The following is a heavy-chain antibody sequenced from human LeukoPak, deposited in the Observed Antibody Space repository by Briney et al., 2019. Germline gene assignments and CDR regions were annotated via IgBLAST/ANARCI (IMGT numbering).Heavy chain of an antibody. CDR2: ISGSGGST. Sequence: GGSLRLSCAASGFTFSSYAMSWVRQAPGKGLEWVSVISGSGGSTYYRDSVKGRFTISRDNSKNTLYLQMNSLTAGDKAVYYCAKDGTTTVTFDYWGQGTLVTVSS. J-gene: IGHJ4*02. V-gene: IGHV3-23*01. D-gene: IGHD4-11*01. CDR1: GFTFSSYA. CDR3: AKDGTTTVTFDY.